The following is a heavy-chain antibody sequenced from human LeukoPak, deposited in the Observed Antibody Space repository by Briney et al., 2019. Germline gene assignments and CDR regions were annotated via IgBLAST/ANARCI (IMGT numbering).Heavy chain of an antibody. Sequence: SSETLSLTCTVSGGSISSYYWSWIRQPAGKGLEWIGRIYTSGSTNYNPSLKSRVTMSVDTSKNQFSLKLGSVTAADTDVYYCARDDYYDSSGYYDYYYMDVWGKGTTVTVSS. CDR3: ARDDYYDSSGYYDYYYMDV. CDR2: IYTSGST. J-gene: IGHJ6*03. V-gene: IGHV4-4*07. D-gene: IGHD3-22*01. CDR1: GGSISSYY.